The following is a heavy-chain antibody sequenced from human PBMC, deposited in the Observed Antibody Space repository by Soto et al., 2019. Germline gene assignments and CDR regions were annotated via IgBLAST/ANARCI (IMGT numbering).Heavy chain of an antibody. CDR2: IYHSGST. CDR1: GGSISSGGYS. V-gene: IGHV4-30-2*01. D-gene: IGHD2-2*01. Sequence: TLSLNCAVSGGSISSGGYSWSWIRQPPGKGLEWIGYIYHSGSTYYNPSLKSRVTISVDSSKNQFYLKLSSVTAADTAVYYCARVPDRWGQGTLVTVSS. J-gene: IGHJ5*02. CDR3: ARVPDR.